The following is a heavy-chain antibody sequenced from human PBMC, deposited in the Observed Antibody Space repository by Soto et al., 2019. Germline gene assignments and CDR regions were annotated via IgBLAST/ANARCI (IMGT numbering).Heavy chain of an antibody. Sequence: GGSLRLSCAASGFIFSGYWMSWVRQAPGKGLDWVANINQDGSQKYYVDSVRGRFTISRDNAKNTLYLQMNSLRAEDTAVYYCAKDNYGLGDYYFDDWGQGTLVTVSS. CDR3: AKDNYGLGDYYFDD. D-gene: IGHD3-3*01. CDR1: GFIFSGYW. J-gene: IGHJ4*02. CDR2: INQDGSQK. V-gene: IGHV3-7*05.